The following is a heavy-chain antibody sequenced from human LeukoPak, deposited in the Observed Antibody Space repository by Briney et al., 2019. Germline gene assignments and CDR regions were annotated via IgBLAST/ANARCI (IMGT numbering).Heavy chain of an antibody. V-gene: IGHV3-21*01. CDR3: ARADRYNWNYGSY. Sequence: GGSLRLSCAASGFTFSSYSMNWVRQAPGKGLQWVSSISSSSSYIYYADSVKGRFTISRDSAKNSLYLQMNSLRAEDTAVYYCARADRYNWNYGSYWGQGTLVTVSS. J-gene: IGHJ4*02. CDR1: GFTFSSYS. CDR2: ISSSSSYI. D-gene: IGHD1-7*01.